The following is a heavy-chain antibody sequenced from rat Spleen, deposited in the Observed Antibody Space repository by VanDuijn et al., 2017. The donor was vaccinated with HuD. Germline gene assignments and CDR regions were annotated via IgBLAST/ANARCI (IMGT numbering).Heavy chain of an antibody. D-gene: IGHD1-6*01. CDR1: GFTFSDYN. Sequence: EVQLVESGGGLVQPGRSMKLSCAASGFTFSDYNMAWVRQAPKKGLAWVATISYDGSSTYYRDSVKGRFTISRDNAKNTLFLQMDSLRSEDTATYYCASEADKPFHYFDYWGQGVMVTVSS. CDR3: ASEADKPFHYFDY. J-gene: IGHJ2*01. V-gene: IGHV5-7*01. CDR2: ISYDGSST.